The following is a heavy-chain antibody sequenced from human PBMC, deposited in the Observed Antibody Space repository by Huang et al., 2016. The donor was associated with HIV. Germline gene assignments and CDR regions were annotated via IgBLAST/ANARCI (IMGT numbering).Heavy chain of an antibody. CDR2: IEPGDSDT. D-gene: IGHD3-10*01. V-gene: IGHV5-51*01. Sequence: EVQLVQSGAEVKKPGESLKISCKGSGYRFRSNWIGWVRQMPGKGLEWMGIIEPGDSDTRYSPSFQGQVTISADKSINPAYLQWSSLKASDTAMYYCARLIGSPSFYYGLDVWGQGTTVTVSS. CDR3: ARLIGSPSFYYGLDV. J-gene: IGHJ6*02. CDR1: GYRFRSNW.